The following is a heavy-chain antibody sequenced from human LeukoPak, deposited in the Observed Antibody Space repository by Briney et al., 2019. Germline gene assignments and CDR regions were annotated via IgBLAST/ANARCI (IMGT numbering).Heavy chain of an antibody. V-gene: IGHV3-48*03. CDR2: ISSSSNTM. CDR1: GFTFSSYE. J-gene: IGHJ4*02. CDR3: ARAFDY. Sequence: GGSLRLSCAASGFTFSSYEMNWVRQAPGKGLEWVSYISSSSNTMYYADSVKGRFIISRDNAKNSLYLQMNSLRDEDTAVYYCARAFDYWGQGTLVAVSS.